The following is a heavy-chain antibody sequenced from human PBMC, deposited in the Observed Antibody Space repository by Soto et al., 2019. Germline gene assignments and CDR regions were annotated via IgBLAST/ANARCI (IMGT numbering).Heavy chain of an antibody. CDR1: GFTFDDYA. D-gene: IGHD6-19*01. CDR3: AKDRGRVLSFYFGN. J-gene: IGHJ4*02. V-gene: IGHV3-9*01. Sequence: EVQLVESGGGLVQPGRSLRLSCAASGFTFDDYAMHWVRQAPGKGLEWVSGISWNSGSIGYADSVKGRFTISRDNAKNSLYLQMNSLRAEETALYYCAKDRGRVLSFYFGNWGQGTLVTVSS. CDR2: ISWNSGSI.